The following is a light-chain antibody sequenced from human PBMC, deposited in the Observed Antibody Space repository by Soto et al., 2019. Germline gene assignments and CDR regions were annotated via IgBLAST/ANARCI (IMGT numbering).Light chain of an antibody. Sequence: DIVMTQSPDSLAVSLGERATINRKSSQSVLYSSNNKDYLAWYQQKPGQPPKLLLYWASTRESGVPDRFSGSGSGTDFTLTISSLQAEDVAVYYCQQYYSTPLTFGGGTKVDIK. V-gene: IGKV4-1*01. CDR3: QQYYSTPLT. J-gene: IGKJ4*01. CDR2: WAS. CDR1: QSVLYSSNNKDY.